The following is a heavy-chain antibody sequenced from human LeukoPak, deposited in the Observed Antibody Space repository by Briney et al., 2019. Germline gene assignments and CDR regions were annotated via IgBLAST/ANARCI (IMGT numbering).Heavy chain of an antibody. J-gene: IGHJ4*02. CDR3: ARGGDNSYFDY. CDR2: INPGGGST. Sequence: GASVKVSCKASGYTFISYYIHWVRQGPGQGLEWMGIINPGGGSTTYAQKFQGRVTMTRDTSTSTVYMELSSLRPEDTAIYYCARGGDNSYFDYWGQGTLVTVSS. D-gene: IGHD4-23*01. CDR1: GYTFISYY. V-gene: IGHV1-46*01.